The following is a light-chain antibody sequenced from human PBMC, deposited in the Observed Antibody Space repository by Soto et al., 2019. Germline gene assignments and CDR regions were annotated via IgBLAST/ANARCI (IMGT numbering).Light chain of an antibody. V-gene: IGLV1-44*01. CDR1: SSNIGSNT. J-gene: IGLJ2*01. Sequence: QSVLTQPPSASATPGQRVTISCSGSSSNIGSNTVNWYQQLPGTAPKLLLYSNNQRPSGVPDRVSGSTSGTSASLAISGLQSEDEADYYCAAWDDSLNGPVFGGGTKLTVL. CDR2: SNN. CDR3: AAWDDSLNGPV.